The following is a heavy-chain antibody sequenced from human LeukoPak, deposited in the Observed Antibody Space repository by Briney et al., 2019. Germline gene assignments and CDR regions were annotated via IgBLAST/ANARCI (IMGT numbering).Heavy chain of an antibody. CDR1: GGTFNSYA. J-gene: IGHJ4*02. CDR3: ARESGLATVDY. Sequence: SVKVSCKSSGGTFNSYAISWVRQAPGHGLEWMGGIIPIFGTANYAQKFQGRVTITTDESTSTAYMELSSLRSEDTAVYYCARESGLATVDYWGQGTLVTGSS. CDR2: IIPIFGTA. V-gene: IGHV1-69*05. D-gene: IGHD1-26*01.